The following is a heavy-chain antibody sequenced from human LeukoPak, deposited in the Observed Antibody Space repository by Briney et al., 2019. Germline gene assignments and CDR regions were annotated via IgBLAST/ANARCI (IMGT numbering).Heavy chain of an antibody. CDR1: GGSFSGYY. Sequence: PPETPSLTCAVSGGSFSGYYRSSIRQPPGKGLGWMGEINNSVSTNSNTSLKSRVTISVDTSKNQFSLKLSSVTAADTAVYYCARVVGGSITIFGVAGIPYYYYYMDVWGKGTTVTVSS. CDR2: INNSVST. CDR3: ARVVGGSITIFGVAGIPYYYYYMDV. V-gene: IGHV4-34*01. D-gene: IGHD3-3*01. J-gene: IGHJ6*03.